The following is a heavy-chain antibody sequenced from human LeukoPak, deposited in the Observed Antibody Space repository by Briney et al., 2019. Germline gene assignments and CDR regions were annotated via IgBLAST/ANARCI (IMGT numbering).Heavy chain of an antibody. CDR1: GFIFSSYW. Sequence: PGGSLTLSCAASGFIFSSYWMIWVRQAPGKGLEWVANIKQDGSEKYYVDSVKGRFTISRDNAKNSLYLQMNSLRAEDTAVYYCARVQWLAPQYYFDYWGQGTLVTVSS. CDR2: IKQDGSEK. D-gene: IGHD6-19*01. J-gene: IGHJ4*02. V-gene: IGHV3-7*01. CDR3: ARVQWLAPQYYFDY.